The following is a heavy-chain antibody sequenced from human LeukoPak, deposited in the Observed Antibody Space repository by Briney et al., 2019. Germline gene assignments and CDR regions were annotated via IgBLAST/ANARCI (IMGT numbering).Heavy chain of an antibody. CDR2: MNPNSGNT. CDR3: ARGRLERRRDYYYMDV. Sequence: VSVKVSCKASGYTFTSYDINWVRQATGQGLEWMGWMNPNSGNTGYAQKFQGRVTITRNTSISTAYMELSSLRSEDTAVYYCARGRLERRRDYYYMDVWGKGTTVTVSS. J-gene: IGHJ6*03. V-gene: IGHV1-8*03. D-gene: IGHD1-1*01. CDR1: GYTFTSYD.